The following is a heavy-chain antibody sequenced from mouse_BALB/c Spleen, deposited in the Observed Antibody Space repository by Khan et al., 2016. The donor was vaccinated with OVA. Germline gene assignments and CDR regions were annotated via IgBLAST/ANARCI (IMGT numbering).Heavy chain of an antibody. J-gene: IGHJ1*01. D-gene: IGHD2-3*01. CDR1: GYAFTNYW. CDR3: ARSGGYSYYWYFDV. CDR2: IYPGSGHT. Sequence: VELVESGAELVRPGTSVKISCKASGYAFTNYWLGWLNQRPGHGLEWIGNIYPGSGHTYYNEKFRGKATLTADKSSRTAYMQLSSLTSEDSAVYFLARSGGYSYYWYFDVWGAGTTVTVSS. V-gene: IGHV1-63*01.